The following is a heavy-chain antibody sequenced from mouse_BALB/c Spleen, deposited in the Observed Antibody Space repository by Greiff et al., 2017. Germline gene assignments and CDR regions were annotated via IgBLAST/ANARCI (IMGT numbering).Heavy chain of an antibody. D-gene: IGHD2-3*01. CDR2: IDPENGDT. V-gene: IGHV14-4*02. CDR3: NAGDGYYVGVDY. CDR1: GFNIKDYY. J-gene: IGHJ4*01. Sequence: LVESGAELVRSGASVKLSCTASGFNIKDYYMHWVKQRPEQGLEWIGWIDPENGDTEYAPKFQGKATMTADTSSNTAYLQLSSLTSEDTAVYYCNAGDGYYVGVDYWGQGTSVTVSS.